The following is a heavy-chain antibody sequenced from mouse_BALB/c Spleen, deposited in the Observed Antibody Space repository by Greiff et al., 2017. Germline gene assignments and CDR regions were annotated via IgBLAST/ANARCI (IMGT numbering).Heavy chain of an antibody. CDR1: GFTFSSYT. J-gene: IGHJ1*01. D-gene: IGHD1-1*01. V-gene: IGHV5-12-2*01. Sequence: DVMVVESGGGLVQPGGSLKLSCAASGFTFSSYTMSWVRQTPEERLEWVAYISNGGGSTYYPDTVKGRFTISRDNAKNTLYLQMSSLKSEDTAMYYCARLPLLGTVVKDWYFDVWGAGTTVTVSS. CDR3: ARLPLLGTVVKDWYFDV. CDR2: ISNGGGST.